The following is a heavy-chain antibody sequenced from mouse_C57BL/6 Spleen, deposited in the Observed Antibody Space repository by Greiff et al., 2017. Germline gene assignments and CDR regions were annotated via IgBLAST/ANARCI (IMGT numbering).Heavy chain of an antibody. CDR3: ARDYGSSYKYFDV. CDR2: IDPSDSET. D-gene: IGHD1-1*01. J-gene: IGHJ1*03. Sequence: VQLQQPGAELVRPGSSVKLSCKASGYTFTSYWMHWVKQRPIQGLEWIGNIDPSDSETHYNQKFKDKATLTVDESSSTAYMQLSSLTSEDSAVYYCARDYGSSYKYFDVWGTGTTVTVSS. CDR1: GYTFTSYW. V-gene: IGHV1-52*01.